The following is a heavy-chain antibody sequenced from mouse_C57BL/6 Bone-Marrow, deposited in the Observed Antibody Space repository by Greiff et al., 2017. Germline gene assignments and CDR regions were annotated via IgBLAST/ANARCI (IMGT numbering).Heavy chain of an antibody. J-gene: IGHJ2*01. V-gene: IGHV1-61*01. D-gene: IGHD3-2*02. CDR2: IYTSDSET. CDR1: GYTFTSYW. Sequence: QVQLQQPGAELVRPGSSVKLSCKASGYTFTSYWMDWVKQRPGQGLEWIGNIYTSDSETHSNQKFKDKATLTVDKSSSTAYMQLSSLTSEDSAVYYCARKTAQVYFDYWGQGTTLTVSS. CDR3: ARKTAQVYFDY.